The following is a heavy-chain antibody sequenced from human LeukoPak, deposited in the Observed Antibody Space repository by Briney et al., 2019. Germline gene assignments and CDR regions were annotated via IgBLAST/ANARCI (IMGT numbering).Heavy chain of an antibody. CDR1: GFTVSGNY. V-gene: IGHV3-53*01. CDR3: AKDRHPFCSGGSCYSDY. Sequence: GGSLRLSCAASGFTVSGNYMSWVRQAPGQGLEWVSVMFSNGATYYADSVKGRFTISRDISKNTLLLQMNSLRVADTAVYYCAKDRHPFCSGGSCYSDYWGQGTLVTVSS. J-gene: IGHJ4*02. D-gene: IGHD2-15*01. CDR2: MFSNGAT.